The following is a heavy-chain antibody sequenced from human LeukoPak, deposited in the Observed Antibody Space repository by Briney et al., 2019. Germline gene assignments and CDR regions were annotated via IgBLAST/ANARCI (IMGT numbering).Heavy chain of an antibody. CDR3: ARGHCSGTNCYREYFDY. CDR1: GGSISSYW. V-gene: IGHV4-59*01. D-gene: IGHD2-2*01. J-gene: IGHJ4*02. CDR2: IYYSGST. Sequence: SETLSLTCTVSGGSISSYWWSWIRQPPGKGLEWIAYIYYSGSTNYNPSLKSRVTISVDTSKNHFSLNLRSVTAADTAVYHCARGHCSGTNCYREYFDYWGQGTLVTVSS.